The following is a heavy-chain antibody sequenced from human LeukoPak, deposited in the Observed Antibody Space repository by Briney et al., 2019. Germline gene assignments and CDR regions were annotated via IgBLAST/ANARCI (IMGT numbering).Heavy chain of an antibody. Sequence: SETLSLTCAVYGGSFSGYYWSWIRQPPGKGLEWIGEINHSGSTNYNPSLKSRVTISVDTSKNQFSLKLSSVTAADTAVYYCARRGRWELRPLDYWGQGTLVTVSS. J-gene: IGHJ4*02. D-gene: IGHD2-15*01. V-gene: IGHV4-34*01. CDR2: INHSGST. CDR1: GGSFSGYY. CDR3: ARRGRWELRPLDY.